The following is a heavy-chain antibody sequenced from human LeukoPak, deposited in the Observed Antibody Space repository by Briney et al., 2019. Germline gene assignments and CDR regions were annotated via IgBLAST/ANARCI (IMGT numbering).Heavy chain of an antibody. D-gene: IGHD1-26*01. J-gene: IGHJ4*02. CDR2: INPNSGGT. CDR1: GYTFTSYY. Sequence: ASVKVSCRASGYTFTSYYMHWVRQAPGQGLEWMGRINPNSGGTNYAQKLQGRVTMTRDTSISTAYMELSRLRSDDTAVYYCARGDSGSYLYYFDHWGQGTLVTVSS. V-gene: IGHV1-2*06. CDR3: ARGDSGSYLYYFDH.